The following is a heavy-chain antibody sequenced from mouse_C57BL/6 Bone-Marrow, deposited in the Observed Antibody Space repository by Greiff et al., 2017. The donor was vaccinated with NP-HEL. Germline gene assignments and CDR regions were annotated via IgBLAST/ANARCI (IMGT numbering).Heavy chain of an antibody. J-gene: IGHJ3*01. Sequence: QVHVKQPGAELVKPGASVKLSCKASGYTFTNYWMHWVKQRPGRGLEWIGRIDPNSGSTNYNEKFKSKATLTVDKSSSTAYMQLISLTSEDSAVYYCARKGGYGNYAWFAYGGQGTLVTVSA. V-gene: IGHV1-62-3*01. D-gene: IGHD2-1*01. CDR1: GYTFTNYW. CDR3: ARKGGYGNYAWFAY. CDR2: IDPNSGST.